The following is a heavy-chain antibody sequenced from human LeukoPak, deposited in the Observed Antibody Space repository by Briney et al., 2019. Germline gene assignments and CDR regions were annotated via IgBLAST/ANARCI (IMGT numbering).Heavy chain of an antibody. V-gene: IGHV1-24*01. J-gene: IGHJ4*02. Sequence: ASVKVSCTVSGYTLTELSMHWVRQAPGKGLEWMGGFDPEDGETIYARKFQGRVTMTEDTSTDTAYMELSSLRSEDTAVYYCATKNYYDSSGYYYARHFDYWGQGTLVTVSS. CDR1: GYTLTELS. CDR2: FDPEDGET. CDR3: ATKNYYDSSGYYYARHFDY. D-gene: IGHD3-22*01.